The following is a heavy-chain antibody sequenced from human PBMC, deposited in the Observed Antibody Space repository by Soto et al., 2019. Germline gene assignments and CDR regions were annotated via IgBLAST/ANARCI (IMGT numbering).Heavy chain of an antibody. J-gene: IGHJ5*01. CDR3: ARGEFWTRLGRVSLFDL. CDR1: GYTFARFA. V-gene: IGHV1-3*01. CDR2: INANNGKT. D-gene: IGHD3-3*01. Sequence: SVKVSCKASGYTFARFAVRWVRQAPGQTLEWMGWINANNGKTKYSQNFQGRITMTRDKSANTVYLEVHSLRSQDTAFYYCARGEFWTRLGRVSLFDLWGQGNLV.